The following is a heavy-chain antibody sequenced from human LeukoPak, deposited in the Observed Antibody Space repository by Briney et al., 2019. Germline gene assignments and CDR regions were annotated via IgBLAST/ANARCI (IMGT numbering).Heavy chain of an antibody. CDR1: GFSFSSTA. V-gene: IGHV3-23*01. CDR3: AKKTPGTYPSDY. J-gene: IGHJ4*02. CDR2: SGTDGDT. Sequence: SGGSLRLSCAASGFSFSSTAMNWVRQAPGKGLEWVSASGTDGDTYYADSVQGRFTISRDNSRNTLYLQMTSLRADDTAVYYCAKKTPGTYPSDYWGQGTLVTVSP. D-gene: IGHD6-13*01.